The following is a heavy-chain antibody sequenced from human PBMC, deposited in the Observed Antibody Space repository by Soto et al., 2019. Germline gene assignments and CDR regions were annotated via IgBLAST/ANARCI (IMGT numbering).Heavy chain of an antibody. Sequence: EVQLVESGGGLVQPGRSLRLSCAASGFTFEDFAMNWVRQAPRMGPEWVARISWNGGRIDYADSVKGRFTISRDNAKNALYLQMNSLRPEDTALYYCAKIESNYLYYFDSWGQGTLVTVSP. V-gene: IGHV3-9*01. CDR3: AKIESNYLYYFDS. J-gene: IGHJ4*02. D-gene: IGHD4-4*01. CDR1: GFTFEDFA. CDR2: ISWNGGRI.